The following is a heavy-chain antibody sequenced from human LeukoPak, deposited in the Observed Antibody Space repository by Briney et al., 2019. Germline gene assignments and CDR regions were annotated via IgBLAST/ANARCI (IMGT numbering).Heavy chain of an antibody. CDR3: VKDKGDYGGDAFHI. Sequence: GGTLRLSCAASGFTISDYAMSWGRQAPGKGLGWVSSISASGGSTYYADSMRGRFIFTRDNSNNSVSLQRTRLGAEETAIYYRVKDKGDYGGDAFHIWGQGTMVTVSS. CDR1: GFTISDYA. D-gene: IGHD4/OR15-4a*01. V-gene: IGHV3-23*01. CDR2: ISASGGST. J-gene: IGHJ3*02.